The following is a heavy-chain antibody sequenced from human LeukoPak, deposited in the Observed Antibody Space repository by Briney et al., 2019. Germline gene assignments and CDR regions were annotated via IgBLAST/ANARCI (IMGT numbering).Heavy chain of an antibody. CDR2: IYYSGST. V-gene: IGHV4-59*12. CDR3: AKGAGGFSYYNWFDP. D-gene: IGHD5-18*01. CDR1: GGSISSYY. Sequence: SETLSLTCTVSGGSISSYYWSWIRQPPGKGLEWIGYIYYSGSTNYNPSLKSRVTISVDTSKNQFSLKLASVTAADTAIYYCAKGAGGFSYYNWFDPWGQGTLVTVSS. J-gene: IGHJ5*02.